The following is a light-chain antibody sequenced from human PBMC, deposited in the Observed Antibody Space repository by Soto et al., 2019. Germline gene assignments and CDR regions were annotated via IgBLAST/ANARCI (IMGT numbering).Light chain of an antibody. Sequence: EIVLTQSPGTLSLSPGKRATLSCRASQSISSSYLAWYQQRPGQGPRLLIYGASSRATGIPDRFSGSGSGTEFTLTISRLEPEDFAVYYCQQYGSSSWTLGQGTKVDIK. CDR2: GAS. CDR3: QQYGSSSWT. CDR1: QSISSSY. V-gene: IGKV3-20*01. J-gene: IGKJ1*01.